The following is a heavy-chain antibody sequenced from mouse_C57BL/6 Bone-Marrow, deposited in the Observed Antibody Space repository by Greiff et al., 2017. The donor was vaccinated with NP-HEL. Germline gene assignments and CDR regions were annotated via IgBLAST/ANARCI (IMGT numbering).Heavy chain of an antibody. V-gene: IGHV1-81*01. CDR3: ARRGYGNCFDY. CDR2: IYPRSGNT. CDR1: GYTFTSYG. J-gene: IGHJ2*01. Sequence: VQGVESGAELARPGASVKLSCKASGYTFTSYGISWVKQRTGQGLEWIGEIYPRSGNTYYNEKFKGKATLTADKSSSTAYMELRSLTSEDSAVYFCARRGYGNCFDYWGQGTTLTVSS. D-gene: IGHD2-1*01.